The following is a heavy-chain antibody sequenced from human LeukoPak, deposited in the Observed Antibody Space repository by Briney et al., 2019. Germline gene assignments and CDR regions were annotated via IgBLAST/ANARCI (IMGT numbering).Heavy chain of an antibody. D-gene: IGHD3-22*01. V-gene: IGHV3-30*18. Sequence: QSGGSLRLSCAASGFTFSSYGMHWVRQAPGKGLEWVAIISYDGSNKYYADSVKGRLTISRDNSNNTLYLQMNSLRAEDTAVYYCAKENYYDSSGYFSFYFDYWGQGTLVTVSS. J-gene: IGHJ4*02. CDR1: GFTFSSYG. CDR2: ISYDGSNK. CDR3: AKENYYDSSGYFSFYFDY.